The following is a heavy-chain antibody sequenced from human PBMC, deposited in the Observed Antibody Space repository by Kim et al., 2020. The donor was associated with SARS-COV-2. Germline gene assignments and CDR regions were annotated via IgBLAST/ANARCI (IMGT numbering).Heavy chain of an antibody. V-gene: IGHV4-34*01. J-gene: IGHJ4*02. Sequence: SETLSLTCAVYGGPFSGYYWSWIRQPPGKGLEWIGEINHSGSTNYNPSLKSRVTISVDTSKNQFSLKLSSVTAADTAVYYCARRPEAAAGLRLFSVAAFDYWGQGTLVTVSS. CDR1: GGPFSGYY. CDR3: ARRPEAAAGLRLFSVAAFDY. D-gene: IGHD6-13*01. CDR2: INHSGST.